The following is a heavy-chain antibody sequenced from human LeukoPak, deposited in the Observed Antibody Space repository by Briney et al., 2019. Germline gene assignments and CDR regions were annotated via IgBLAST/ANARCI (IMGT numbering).Heavy chain of an antibody. CDR1: GFSVSSNY. Sequence: GGSLRLSCAASGFSVSSNYMSWVRQAPGKGLEWVSVIYSGGSTYYADSMKGRFTISRDNSKNTLYLQVNSLRAEDTAMYYCARNILFAFDIWGQGTMVTVSS. CDR2: IYSGGST. V-gene: IGHV3-53*01. CDR3: ARNILFAFDI. J-gene: IGHJ3*02.